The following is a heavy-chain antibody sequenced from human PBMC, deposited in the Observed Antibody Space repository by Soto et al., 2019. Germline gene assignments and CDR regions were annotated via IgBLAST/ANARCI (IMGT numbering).Heavy chain of an antibody. Sequence: SVKVSCKTSGDIFSGYSISWVRQAPGQGLEWMGGIIPIFGTTNYAQRFHGRVTITADKSTSTVYMELYSLKSEDTAVYYCARDLGSGYDPGDYWGQGTLVTSPQ. CDR2: IIPIFGTT. J-gene: IGHJ4*02. CDR1: GDIFSGYS. V-gene: IGHV1-69*06. CDR3: ARDLGSGYDPGDY. D-gene: IGHD5-12*01.